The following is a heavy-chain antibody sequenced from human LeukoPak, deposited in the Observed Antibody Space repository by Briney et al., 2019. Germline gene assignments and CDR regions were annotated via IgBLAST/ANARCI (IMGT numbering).Heavy chain of an antibody. CDR3: AKSNGYGLIDI. CDR1: GYSISSGYY. J-gene: IGHJ3*02. Sequence: SETLSLTCTVSGYSISSGYYWGWIRQPPGKGLEWIGSIYHSGSTYYNPSLRSRVTISLDTSRNQFSLKLNSVTAADTAVYYCAKSNGYGLIDIWGQGTMVTVSS. D-gene: IGHD3-22*01. CDR2: IYHSGST. V-gene: IGHV4-38-2*02.